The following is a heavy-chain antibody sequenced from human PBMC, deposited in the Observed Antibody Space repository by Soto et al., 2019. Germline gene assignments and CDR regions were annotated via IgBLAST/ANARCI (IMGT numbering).Heavy chain of an antibody. D-gene: IGHD2-15*01. CDR3: VRSVPAATWAYNGMDV. CDR1: GGSVESSSC. CDR2: IYHSGTF. V-gene: IGHV4-4*02. J-gene: IGHJ6*02. Sequence: QVRLKESGPGLVKPSGTLSLTCAVSGGSVESSSCWSWVRQAPGKGLEWIGEIYHSGTFNYNPSLASRVSVSVDKSTNQFSLNLNSVTAADTAVNDCVRSVPAATWAYNGMDVWGQGTTVTVSS.